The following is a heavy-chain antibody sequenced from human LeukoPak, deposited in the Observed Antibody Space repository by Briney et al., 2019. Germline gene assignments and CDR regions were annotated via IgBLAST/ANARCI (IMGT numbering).Heavy chain of an antibody. Sequence: SETLSLTCAVSGGSISSGGYSWSWIRQPPGKCLEWIGYIYHSGSTYYNLSLKSRVTISVDRSKNQFSLKLSSVTAADTAVYYCASGVGTISYYYYGMDVWGQGTTVTVSS. D-gene: IGHD2-2*01. J-gene: IGHJ6*02. CDR3: ASGVGTISYYYYGMDV. CDR1: GGSISSGGYS. CDR2: IYHSGST. V-gene: IGHV4-30-2*01.